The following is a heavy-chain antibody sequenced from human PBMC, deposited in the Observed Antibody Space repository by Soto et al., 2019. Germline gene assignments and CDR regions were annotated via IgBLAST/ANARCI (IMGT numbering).Heavy chain of an antibody. J-gene: IGHJ4*02. V-gene: IGHV4-39*07. Sequence: SETLSLTCTVSGGSISISSSNYYWAWVRQPPGKGLEWIGSIYYSGNTYYTPSLKSRVTISVDTSKNQFSLKLSSVTAADTAVYYCARSGGLWDYFDYWGQGTLVTVSS. CDR2: IYYSGNT. CDR1: GGSISISSSNYY. CDR3: ARSGGLWDYFDY. D-gene: IGHD3-16*01.